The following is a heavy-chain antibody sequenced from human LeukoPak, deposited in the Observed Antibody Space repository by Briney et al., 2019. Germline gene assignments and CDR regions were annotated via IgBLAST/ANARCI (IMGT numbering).Heavy chain of an antibody. Sequence: SETLSLTCTVSGGSISSSSYCCGWIRQPPWKGLEWIGSICYSGSTFYNPSLKSRVTLSVDTSKNQFSLKPSSVTAADTAVYYCARINWFDPWGQGTLVTVSS. CDR1: GGSISSSSYC. J-gene: IGHJ5*02. V-gene: IGHV4-39*01. CDR2: ICYSGST. CDR3: ARINWFDP.